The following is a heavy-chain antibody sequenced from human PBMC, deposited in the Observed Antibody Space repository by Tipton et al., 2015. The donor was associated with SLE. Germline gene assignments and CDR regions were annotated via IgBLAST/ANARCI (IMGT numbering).Heavy chain of an antibody. D-gene: IGHD6-13*01. CDR3: ARKSSSRNYYYGMDV. CDR1: GFSISSAYY. CDR2: ISYSGST. V-gene: IGHV4-38-2*01. J-gene: IGHJ6*02. Sequence: TLSLTCAVSGFSISSAYYWGWIRQPPGKGLEWIGYISYSGSTSYYPSLKSRVTISVDTSKNQFSLQLNSVTPEDTAVYYCARKSSSRNYYYGMDVWGQGTTVTVSS.